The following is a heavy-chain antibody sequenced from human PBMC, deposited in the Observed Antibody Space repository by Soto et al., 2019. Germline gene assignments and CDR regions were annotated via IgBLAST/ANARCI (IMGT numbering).Heavy chain of an antibody. D-gene: IGHD6-13*01. CDR3: ARTVAAAGLTVFDY. CDR1: GGTFSSYA. CDR2: IIPIFGTA. Sequence: SVKVSCKASGGTFSSYAISWVRQTPGQGLEWMGGIIPIFGTANYAQKFQGRVTITADESTSTAYMELSSLRSEDTAVYYCARTVAAAGLTVFDYWGQGTLVTVSS. J-gene: IGHJ4*02. V-gene: IGHV1-69*13.